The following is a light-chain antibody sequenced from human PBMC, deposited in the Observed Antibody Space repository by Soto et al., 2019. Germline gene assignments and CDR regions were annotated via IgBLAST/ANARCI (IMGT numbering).Light chain of an antibody. CDR3: CSFAYCGTI. Sequence: QSVLTQPASVSGSPGQSITISCIGTSSDVGSYNLVSWYQQHPGKAPKLMIYEDIKRPSGISARFSGSKSGNTASLTISGLQSEDEADYYCCSFAYCGTIFGGGTKVTVL. J-gene: IGLJ2*01. V-gene: IGLV2-23*01. CDR1: SSDVGSYNL. CDR2: EDI.